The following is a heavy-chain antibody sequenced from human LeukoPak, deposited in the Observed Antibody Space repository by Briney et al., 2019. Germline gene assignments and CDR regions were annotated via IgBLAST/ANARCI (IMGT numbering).Heavy chain of an antibody. J-gene: IGHJ4*02. D-gene: IGHD3-10*01. CDR1: GFTFSGYG. V-gene: IGHV3-23*01. CDR2: ISGSGGST. CDR3: ARAKPKNMVRGLIMRRESRYYFDY. Sequence: GGSLRLSCAASGFTFSGYGMSWVRQAPGKGLKWVSAISGSGGSTYYADSVKGRFTISRDNSKSTLYIQMNSLRAEDTAVYYCARAKPKNMVRGLIMRRESRYYFDYWGQGTLVTVSS.